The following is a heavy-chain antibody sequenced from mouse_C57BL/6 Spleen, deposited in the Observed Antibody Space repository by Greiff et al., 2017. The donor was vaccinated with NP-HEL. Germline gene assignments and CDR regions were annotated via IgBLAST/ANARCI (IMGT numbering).Heavy chain of an antibody. CDR2: IDPSDSET. CDR1: GYTFTSYW. V-gene: IGHV1-52*01. CDR3: ARGGGGGYYGFAY. Sequence: QVQLQQPGAELVRPGSSVKLSCKASGYTFTSYWMHWVKQRPIQGLEWIGNIDPSDSETHYNQKFKDKATLTVDKSSSTAYMQLSSLTSEDSAVYYCARGGGGGYYGFAYWGQGTLVTVSA. J-gene: IGHJ3*01. D-gene: IGHD2-3*01.